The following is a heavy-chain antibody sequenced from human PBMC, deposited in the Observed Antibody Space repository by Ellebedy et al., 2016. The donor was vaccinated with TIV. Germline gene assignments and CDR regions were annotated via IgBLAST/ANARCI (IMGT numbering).Heavy chain of an antibody. J-gene: IGHJ6*02. V-gene: IGHV4-34*01. CDR1: GGSFSGYY. CDR3: APLGRGSTLDV. CDR2: INHSGST. Sequence: SETLSLXXAVYGGSFSGYYWSWIRQPPGKGLEWIGEINHSGSTNYNPSLKSRVTISVDTSKNQFSLKLSSVTAADTAVYYCAPLGRGSTLDVWGQGTTVTVSS. D-gene: IGHD2-2*01.